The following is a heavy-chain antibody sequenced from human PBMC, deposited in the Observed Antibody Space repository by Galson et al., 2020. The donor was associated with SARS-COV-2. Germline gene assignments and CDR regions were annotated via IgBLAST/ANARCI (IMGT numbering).Heavy chain of an antibody. V-gene: IGHV3-33*01. J-gene: IGHJ4*02. CDR3: ARENYYDSSGYERAFDS. D-gene: IGHD3-22*01. CDR2: IWYDGSNR. Sequence: GESLKISCAASGFTFSSYGMHWVRQAPGKGLEWVAVIWYDGSNRLYADSVKCRFTISRDNSKNTLYLQMNSLRAEDTADYYCARENYYDSSGYERAFDSWGQGTLVTVSS. CDR1: GFTFSSYG.